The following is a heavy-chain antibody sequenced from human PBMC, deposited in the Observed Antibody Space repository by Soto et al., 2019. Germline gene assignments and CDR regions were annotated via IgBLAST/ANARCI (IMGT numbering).Heavy chain of an antibody. CDR2: IYYSGST. Sequence: SETLSLTCTVSGGSISSGGYYWSWIRQHPGKGLEWIGYIYYSGSTYYNPSLKSRVTISVDTSKNQFSLKLSSVTAADTAVYYCARDRWDCSGGSCHSLFDSRGQGTPVIVSS. CDR3: ARDRWDCSGGSCHSLFDS. J-gene: IGHJ5*01. V-gene: IGHV4-31*03. CDR1: GGSISSGGYY. D-gene: IGHD2-15*01.